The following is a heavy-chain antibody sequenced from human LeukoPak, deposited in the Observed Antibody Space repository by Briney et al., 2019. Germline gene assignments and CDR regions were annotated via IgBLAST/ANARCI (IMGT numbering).Heavy chain of an antibody. V-gene: IGHV4-4*07. CDR3: AREGSMTARPFVSIDY. J-gene: IGHJ4*02. CDR2: IHTSGSV. D-gene: IGHD6-6*01. CDR1: GGSIRTYY. Sequence: PSETLSLTCTVSGGSIRTYYWSWVRQPAGKGLEWIGRIHTSGSVDYNPSLKSRVTMSVDTSKKQFSLTLSSVTAADTAMYYCAREGSMTARPFVSIDYWGQGTLVTVSS.